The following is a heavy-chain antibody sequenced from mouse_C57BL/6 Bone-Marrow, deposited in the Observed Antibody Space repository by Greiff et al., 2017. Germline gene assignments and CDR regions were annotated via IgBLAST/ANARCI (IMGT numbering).Heavy chain of an antibody. V-gene: IGHV7-3*01. CDR3: ARYYDYDGYFDV. CDR2: IRNKANGYTT. CDR1: GFTFTDYY. D-gene: IGHD2-4*01. J-gene: IGHJ1*03. Sequence: EVKLMESGGGLVQPGGSLSLSCAASGFTFTDYYMSWVRQPPGKALEWLGFIRNKANGYTTEYSASVKGRFTISRDNSHSILYLQMNALRAEDSATYYCARYYDYDGYFDVWGTGTTVTVSS.